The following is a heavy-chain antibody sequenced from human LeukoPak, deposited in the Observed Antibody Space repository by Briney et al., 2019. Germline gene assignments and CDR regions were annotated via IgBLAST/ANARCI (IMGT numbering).Heavy chain of an antibody. CDR3: ARPRGRGSSWYVDAFDI. D-gene: IGHD6-13*01. CDR1: GFTFINYS. V-gene: IGHV3-48*04. Sequence: GGSLRLSCAASGFTFINYSMNWVRQAPGKGLEWVSYISMSSSTMYYADSVKGRFTISRDNAKNSLYLQMNSLRAEDTAVYYCARPRGRGSSWYVDAFDIWGQGTMVTVSS. J-gene: IGHJ3*02. CDR2: ISMSSSTM.